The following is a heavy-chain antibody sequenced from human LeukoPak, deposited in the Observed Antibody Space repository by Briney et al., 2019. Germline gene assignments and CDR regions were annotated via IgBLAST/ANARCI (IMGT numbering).Heavy chain of an antibody. V-gene: IGHV3-21*01. CDR2: ISSTSTYI. D-gene: IGHD1-26*01. J-gene: IGHJ4*02. CDR1: GFTFSAYN. Sequence: PGGSLRLSCAASGFTFSAYNMIWVRQAPGKGLEWVSSISSTSTYIYYADSVKGRFTISRDNAKNSLYLHMNSLRAEDTAVYYCVREVVGASIGFDHWGQGTLVGVSS. CDR3: VREVVGASIGFDH.